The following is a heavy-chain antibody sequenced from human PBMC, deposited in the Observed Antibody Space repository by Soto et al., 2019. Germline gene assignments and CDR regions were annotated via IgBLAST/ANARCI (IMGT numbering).Heavy chain of an antibody. Sequence: QVQLVESGGGVVQPGRSLRLSCAASGFTFSNYGMHWVRQAPGKGLEWVAVILNDGSNRYHADSVKDRFTISRDNSKNTVYLQVNRLRAEDTAVCYCARDAEYSGNGMDVWGQGTTVTVSP. V-gene: IGHV3-33*01. CDR3: ARDAEYSGNGMDV. D-gene: IGHD3-10*01. CDR1: GFTFSNYG. J-gene: IGHJ6*01. CDR2: ILNDGSNR.